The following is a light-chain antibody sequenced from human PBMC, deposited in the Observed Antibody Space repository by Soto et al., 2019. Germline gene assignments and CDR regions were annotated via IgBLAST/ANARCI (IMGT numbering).Light chain of an antibody. J-gene: IGLJ1*01. Sequence: QSAVAQPASVSGAPGQAITISCTGTSSDVGGYNYVSWYQQHPGKAPKLMIYEVSNRPSGVSNRLSGSKSGNTASLTISGLQAEDEADYYCYSYTSSSTLVFGTGTKVTVL. CDR3: YSYTSSSTLV. CDR1: SSDVGGYNY. CDR2: EVS. V-gene: IGLV2-14*01.